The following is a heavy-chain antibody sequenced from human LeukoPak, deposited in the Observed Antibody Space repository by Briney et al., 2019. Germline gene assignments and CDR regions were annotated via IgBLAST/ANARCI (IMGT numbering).Heavy chain of an antibody. CDR3: ASVRPDPLEYYYYIDV. CDR1: GDSLSRYS. D-gene: IGHD2/OR15-2a*01. CDR2: INPSGSP. Sequence: PSETLSLTCAVSGDSLSRYSWTWIRQPPGKGLEWLGEINPSGSPDYNPSLKSRATISVDTSKNQFSLRVASVTAADTAVYYCASVRPDPLEYYYYIDVWGKGTTVTVSS. V-gene: IGHV4-34*01. J-gene: IGHJ6*03.